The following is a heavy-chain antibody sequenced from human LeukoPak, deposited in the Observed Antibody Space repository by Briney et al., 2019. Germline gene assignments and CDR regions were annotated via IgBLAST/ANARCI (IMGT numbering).Heavy chain of an antibody. CDR2: ISWNSGSI. D-gene: IGHD3-10*01. J-gene: IGHJ4*02. CDR1: GFTFDDYA. V-gene: IGHV3-9*01. Sequence: GGSLRLSCAASGFTFDDYAMNWVRQAPGKGLEWVSGISWNSGSIGYEDSVKGRFTISRDNAKNSLYLQMNSLRAEDTALYYCAKAFRGVILYYFDYWGQGTLVTVSS. CDR3: AKAFRGVILYYFDY.